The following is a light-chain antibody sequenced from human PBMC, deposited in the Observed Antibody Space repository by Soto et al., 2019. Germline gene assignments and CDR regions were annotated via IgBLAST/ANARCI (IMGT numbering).Light chain of an antibody. Sequence: QSALTQPASVSGSPGQSITISCTGTSSDVGSYNLVSWYEHHPGKAPKLMIYEVTKRPSGVSNRFSGSKSGNTASLTISGLQAEDEADYYCCSYAGSSTLLFGGGTQLTVL. CDR1: SSDVGSYNL. J-gene: IGLJ2*01. V-gene: IGLV2-23*02. CDR2: EVT. CDR3: CSYAGSSTLL.